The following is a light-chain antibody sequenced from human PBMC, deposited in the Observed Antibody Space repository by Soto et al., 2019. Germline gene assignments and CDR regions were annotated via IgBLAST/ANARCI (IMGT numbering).Light chain of an antibody. CDR1: QDISNY. CDR3: QQYDTLQFT. J-gene: IGKJ3*01. Sequence: DIQMTQSPSSLCASVGDRVTITCQASQDISNYLNWYQQRPGKAPKLLIYDATKLETGVPSRFSGSGSGTDFTFTISSLQPEDIATYYCQQYDTLQFTFGPGTKVNV. V-gene: IGKV1-33*01. CDR2: DAT.